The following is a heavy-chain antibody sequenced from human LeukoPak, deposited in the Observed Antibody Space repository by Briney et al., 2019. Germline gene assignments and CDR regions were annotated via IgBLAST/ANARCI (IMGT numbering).Heavy chain of an antibody. V-gene: IGHV3-21*04. D-gene: IGHD6-13*01. CDR1: GFTFSSYS. CDR3: AKESSSSPANDFDY. CDR2: ISSSSSYI. J-gene: IGHJ4*02. Sequence: GGSLRLSCAASGFTFSSYSMNWVRQAPGKGLEWVSSISSSSSYIYYADSVKGRFTISRDNSKNTLYLQMNSLRAEDTAVYYCAKESSSSPANDFDYWGQGTLVTVSS.